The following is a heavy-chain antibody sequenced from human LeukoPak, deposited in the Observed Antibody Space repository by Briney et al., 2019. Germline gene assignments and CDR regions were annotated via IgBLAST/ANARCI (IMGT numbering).Heavy chain of an antibody. Sequence: GASVKVSCKASGYTFTGYYIHWVRQAPGQGLEWMGWINPNSGGTNYAQKFQGRVTMTRDTSISTAYIELSRLRSDDTAVYYCARASEVAARELFPCGYWGQGTLVTVSS. D-gene: IGHD6-6*01. CDR1: GYTFTGYY. J-gene: IGHJ4*02. CDR3: ARASEVAARELFPCGY. V-gene: IGHV1-2*02. CDR2: INPNSGGT.